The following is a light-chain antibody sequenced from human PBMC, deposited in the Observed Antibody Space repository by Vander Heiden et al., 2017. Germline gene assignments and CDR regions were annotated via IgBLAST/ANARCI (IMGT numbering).Light chain of an antibody. CDR3: QAWDSNTAV. CDR1: KLGDKY. V-gene: IGLV3-1*01. Sequence: SYDLTQPPSVSVSPGQTATITCSGHKLGDKYTSWYQQKPGQSPLLVIYQDNKRPSGIPERFSASSSGNTATLTVSETQPLDAAYYFCQAWDSNTAVFGGGTKLTVL. J-gene: IGLJ2*01. CDR2: QDN.